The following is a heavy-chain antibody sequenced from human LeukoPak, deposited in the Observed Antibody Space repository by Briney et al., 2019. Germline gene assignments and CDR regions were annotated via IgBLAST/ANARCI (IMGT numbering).Heavy chain of an antibody. J-gene: IGHJ4*02. D-gene: IGHD3-22*01. V-gene: IGHV4-30-4*01. CDR1: GGSISSGDYY. Sequence: PSQTLSLTCTVSGGSISSGDYYWSWIRQPPGKGLEWIGYIYYSGSTYYNPSLKSRVTISVDTSKNQFSLKLSSVTAADTAVYYCARTYYYDSSGYPVPFDYWGQGTLVTVSS. CDR2: IYYSGST. CDR3: ARTYYYDSSGYPVPFDY.